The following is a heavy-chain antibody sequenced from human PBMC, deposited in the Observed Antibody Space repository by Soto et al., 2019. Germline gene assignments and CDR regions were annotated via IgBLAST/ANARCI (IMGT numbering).Heavy chain of an antibody. Sequence: PESRSLRGSGSCCSMESSGGYCGCNRPPPGNALDWFWRVADSGDTYYNLALKSRVTISVETSKNQFSLTLTSVTAADTAVYFCARHRMRDWLVFTTPASFDSWGQGPLVTVS. J-gene: IGHJ4*02. V-gene: IGHV4-39*01. CDR2: VADSGDT. D-gene: IGHD6-19*01. CDR3: ARHRMRDWLVFTTPASFDS. CDR1: CCSMESSGGY.